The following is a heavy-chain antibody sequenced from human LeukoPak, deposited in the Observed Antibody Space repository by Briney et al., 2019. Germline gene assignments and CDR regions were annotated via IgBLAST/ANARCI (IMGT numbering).Heavy chain of an antibody. V-gene: IGHV4-38-2*02. CDR3: AISGYSGYVPATPTDY. Sequence: SETLSLTCTVSGYSISSGYYWGWIRPPPGKGLEWIGSIYHSGSTYYNPSLKSRVTISVDTSKNQFSLKLSSVTAADTAVYYCAISGYSGYVPATPTDYWGQGTLVTVSS. J-gene: IGHJ4*02. CDR2: IYHSGST. CDR1: GYSISSGYY. D-gene: IGHD5-12*01.